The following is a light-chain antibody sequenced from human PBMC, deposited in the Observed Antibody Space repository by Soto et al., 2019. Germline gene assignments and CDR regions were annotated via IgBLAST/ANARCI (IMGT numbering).Light chain of an antibody. CDR1: QSISSW. CDR2: KAS. CDR3: QQYSDLWT. V-gene: IGKV1-5*03. Sequence: DIQMTQSPPTLSASVGDRVTITCRASQSISSWLAWYQQKPGKAPKLLIYKASSLESGVPSRFSVSGSGTEFTLTITSLQPDDFATYYCQQYSDLWTFGQGTNVDFK. J-gene: IGKJ1*01.